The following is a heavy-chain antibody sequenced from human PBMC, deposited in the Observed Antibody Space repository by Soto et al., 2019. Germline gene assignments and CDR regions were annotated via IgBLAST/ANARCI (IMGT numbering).Heavy chain of an antibody. J-gene: IGHJ4*02. Sequence: ASVKVSCKASGGTFSSYAISWVRQAPGQGLEWMGGIIPIFGTANYAQKFQGRVTITADESTSTAYMELSSLRSEDTAVYYCASAYYDFWSATSDYWGQGTLVTVSS. CDR1: GGTFSSYA. CDR2: IIPIFGTA. CDR3: ASAYYDFWSATSDY. V-gene: IGHV1-69*13. D-gene: IGHD3-3*01.